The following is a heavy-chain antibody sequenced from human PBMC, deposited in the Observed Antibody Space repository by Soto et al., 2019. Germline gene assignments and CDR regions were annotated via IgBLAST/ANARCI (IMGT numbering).Heavy chain of an antibody. D-gene: IGHD2-2*01. Sequence: QVQLVQSGAEVKKPGSSVKVSCKASGGTFSSYAISWVRQAPGQGLEWMGGIIPIFGTANYAQKFQGRVTITADESTGTAYMELRSLRSEDTAVYYCAREGDIVLVPAAHNWFDPWGQGTLVTVSS. J-gene: IGHJ5*02. CDR2: IIPIFGTA. CDR3: AREGDIVLVPAAHNWFDP. CDR1: GGTFSSYA. V-gene: IGHV1-69*12.